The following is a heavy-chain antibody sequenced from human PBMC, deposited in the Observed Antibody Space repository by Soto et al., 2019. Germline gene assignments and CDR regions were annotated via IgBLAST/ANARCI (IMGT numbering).Heavy chain of an antibody. Sequence: GGSLRLSCAASGFTFSSYEMNWVRQAPGKGLEWVSYISSSGSTIYYADSVKGRFTISRDNAKNSLYLQMNSLRAEDTAVYYCSRDHKGGYYYYGMDVWGQGTTVTVSS. V-gene: IGHV3-48*03. J-gene: IGHJ6*02. CDR3: SRDHKGGYYYYGMDV. CDR2: ISSSGSTI. CDR1: GFTFSSYE.